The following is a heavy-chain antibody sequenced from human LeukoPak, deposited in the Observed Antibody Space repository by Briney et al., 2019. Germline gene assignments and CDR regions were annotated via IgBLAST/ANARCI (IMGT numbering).Heavy chain of an antibody. D-gene: IGHD3-22*01. CDR3: AKGLVPYYYDSGSKCDP. J-gene: IGHJ5*02. Sequence: SGGSLRLSCAASGFTFDDYAMHWVRQAPGKGLEWVSGISWNSGSIGYADSVKGRFTISRDNAKNSLYLQMNSLRTEDTALYYCAKGLVPYYYDSGSKCDPWGQGTLVTVSS. CDR1: GFTFDDYA. V-gene: IGHV3-9*01. CDR2: ISWNSGSI.